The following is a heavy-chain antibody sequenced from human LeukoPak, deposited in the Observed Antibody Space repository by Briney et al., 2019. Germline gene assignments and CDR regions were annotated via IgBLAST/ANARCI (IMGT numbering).Heavy chain of an antibody. CDR3: ARDGQQLAPYAMDV. V-gene: IGHV3-33*01. Sequence: GGSLRLSCAASGFRFGSHAVHWVRQAPGKGLEWLAQIWYDGSNKYYVDSVKGRFTTSRDNSKNTVYLQMNSLGAEDTAVYFCARDGQQLAPYAMDVWGQGTTVTVSS. J-gene: IGHJ6*02. CDR1: GFRFGSHA. D-gene: IGHD6-13*01. CDR2: IWYDGSNK.